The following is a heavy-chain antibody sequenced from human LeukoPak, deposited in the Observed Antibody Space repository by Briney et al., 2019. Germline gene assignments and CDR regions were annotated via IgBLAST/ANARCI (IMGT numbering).Heavy chain of an antibody. CDR3: ARDSQSGQLVLSDSYYYMDV. V-gene: IGHV3-23*01. D-gene: IGHD6-13*01. CDR1: GFTSSNSG. J-gene: IGHJ6*03. CDR2: ISTDAGET. Sequence: GGSLRLSCAASGFTSSNSGMSWVRQAPGKGLEWVSAISTDAGETHYADSVKGRFTISRDNAKNTLNLQMNSLRAEDTAVYYCARDSQSGQLVLSDSYYYMDVWGKGTTVTISS.